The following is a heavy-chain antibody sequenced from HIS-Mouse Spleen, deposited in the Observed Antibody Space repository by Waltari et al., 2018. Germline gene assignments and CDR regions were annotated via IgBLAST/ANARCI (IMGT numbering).Heavy chain of an antibody. CDR2: IYYSGST. CDR3: ARHEGQQLVTSLFDY. J-gene: IGHJ4*02. CDR1: GGPISSSRYD. V-gene: IGHV4-39*01. Sequence: QLQLQESGPGLVKPSETLSLPCTVPGGPISSSRYDGAWIRQPPGKGLEWIGRIYYSGSTYYNPSLKSRVTISVDTSKNQFSLKLSSVTAADTAVYYCARHEGQQLVTSLFDYWGQGTLVTVSS. D-gene: IGHD6-13*01.